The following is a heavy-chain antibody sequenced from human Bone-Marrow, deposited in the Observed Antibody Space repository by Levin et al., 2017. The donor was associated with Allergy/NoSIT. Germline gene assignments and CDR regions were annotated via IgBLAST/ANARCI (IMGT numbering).Heavy chain of an antibody. V-gene: IGHV5-51*01. D-gene: IGHD3-9*01. CDR2: IYPADSDV. Sequence: GGSLRLSCEASGSNFDTYWIGWVRHVPGKGLEYMGIIYPADSDVRYNPSLEGQVTISVDRSTKTAYLQWSSLKDSDTAIYYCARRTYDRNNGMDVWGQGTTVTVSS. CDR3: ARRTYDRNNGMDV. CDR1: GSNFDTYW. J-gene: IGHJ6*02.